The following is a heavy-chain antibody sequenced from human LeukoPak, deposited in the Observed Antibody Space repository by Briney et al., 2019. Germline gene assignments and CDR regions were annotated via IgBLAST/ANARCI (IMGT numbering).Heavy chain of an antibody. J-gene: IGHJ4*02. CDR1: GFTFSSYA. Sequence: GGSLTLSCAASGFTFSSYAMHWVRQAPGKGVEWVAVISYEGSNKYYQDSVEGGSTISRDNSKNTLYLQMNSLRAEDTAVYFCAKRGVVIRVILVGFHKEAYYFDSWGQGALVTVSS. V-gene: IGHV3-30*04. D-gene: IGHD2-21*01. CDR2: ISYEGSNK. CDR3: AKRGVVIRVILVGFHKEAYYFDS.